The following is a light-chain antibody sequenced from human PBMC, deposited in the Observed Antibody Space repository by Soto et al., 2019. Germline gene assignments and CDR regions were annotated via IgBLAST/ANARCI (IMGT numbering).Light chain of an antibody. J-gene: IGLJ1*01. CDR2: EGT. V-gene: IGLV2-23*03. CDR3: YSFAGSTTFSYV. CDR1: SXDVVTYNL. Sequence: QSVLTQPASVSGSPGQPISISCTGTSXDVVTYNLVSWYQQHPGKAPTVLIYEGTKRPSGVSNRFSGSKSGNTASLTISGLQTEDEADYYCYSFAGSTTFSYVFGPGTKVTVL.